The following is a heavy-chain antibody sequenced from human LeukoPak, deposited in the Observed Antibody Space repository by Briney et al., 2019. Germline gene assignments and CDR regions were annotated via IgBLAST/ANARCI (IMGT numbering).Heavy chain of an antibody. D-gene: IGHD6-13*01. J-gene: IGHJ6*02. CDR3: ASGAAAGTNYYYGMDV. Sequence: GGSLRLSCAASGFTFSSYGMHWVRQAPGKGLEWVAVIWYDGSNKYYADSVKGRFTISRDNSKNTLCLQMNSLRAEDTAVYYCASGAAAGTNYYYGMDVWGQGTTVTVSS. V-gene: IGHV3-33*01. CDR2: IWYDGSNK. CDR1: GFTFSSYG.